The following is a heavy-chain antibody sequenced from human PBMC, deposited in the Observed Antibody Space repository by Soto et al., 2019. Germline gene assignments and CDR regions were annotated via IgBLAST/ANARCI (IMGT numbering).Heavy chain of an antibody. CDR3: ARVASVTGAGEFDY. V-gene: IGHV4-38-2*01. CDR1: GYSISSDYY. CDR2: IYHIGST. J-gene: IGHJ4*02. Sequence: SETLSLTCGVSGYSISSDYYWGWLRQPPGRGLEWIGSIYHIGSTYYNPSLKGRVTISVDTPKNQFSLKLSSMTAADTAVYYCARVASVTGAGEFDYWGQGTLVTVSS. D-gene: IGHD6-19*01.